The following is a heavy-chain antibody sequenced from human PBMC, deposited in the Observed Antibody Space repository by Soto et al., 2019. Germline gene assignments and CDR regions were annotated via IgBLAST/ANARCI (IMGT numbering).Heavy chain of an antibody. CDR3: ARQAYSSNPSDY. D-gene: IGHD6-13*01. CDR2: IDPSDSYT. J-gene: IGHJ4*02. CDR1: GYSLTSYW. Sequence: ECLKISCKGSGYSLTSYWISWVRQMPGKGLEWMGRIDPSDSYTNYSPSFQGHVTISADKSISTAYLQWSSLKASDTAMYYCARQAYSSNPSDYWGQGTLVTVSS. V-gene: IGHV5-10-1*01.